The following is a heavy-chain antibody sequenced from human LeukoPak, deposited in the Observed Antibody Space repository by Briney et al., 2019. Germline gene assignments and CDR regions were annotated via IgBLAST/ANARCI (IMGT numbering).Heavy chain of an antibody. CDR2: IHGGGTT. V-gene: IGHV3-53*05. Sequence: GGSLRLSCAASGFTVSRNYMNWVRQAPGKGLKWVSLIHGGGTTYYADSVRGRFTISRDNSKNTLYLQMNSLRAEDTAVYYCARGSPLDSSGMSSYMDVWGKGTTVTVSS. J-gene: IGHJ6*03. D-gene: IGHD3-22*01. CDR3: ARGSPLDSSGMSSYMDV. CDR1: GFTVSRNY.